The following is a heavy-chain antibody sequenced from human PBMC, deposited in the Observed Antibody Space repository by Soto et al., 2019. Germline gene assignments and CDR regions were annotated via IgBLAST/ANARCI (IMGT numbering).Heavy chain of an antibody. V-gene: IGHV1-18*01. Sequence: ASVKVSCKASGYTFTSYGISWVRQAPGEGLEWMGWISASNGNTNYAQKLPGRVTMTTETSTSTAYMALRSLISDDTAVYYCARGDSTDCSHGVCSCFYNHHMDVSGPGTTVTVSS. D-gene: IGHD2-8*01. CDR1: GYTFTSYG. CDR3: ARGDSTDCSHGVCSCFYNHHMDV. CDR2: ISASNGNT. J-gene: IGHJ6*01.